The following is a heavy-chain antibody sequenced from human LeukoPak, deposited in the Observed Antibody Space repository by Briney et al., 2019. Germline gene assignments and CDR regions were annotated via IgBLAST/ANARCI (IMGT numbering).Heavy chain of an antibody. CDR3: AIAQNNHGYVYFGMDV. CDR1: GDTFDSHA. Sequence: SVKVSCKASGDTFDSHALSWERQAPGQGLEWMGAIIPMYGTANYAQKFQGRVAIIADKSTSTAYMELNSLTSEDTAVYYCAIAQNNHGYVYFGMDVWGKGTTVTVSS. D-gene: IGHD5-12*01. J-gene: IGHJ6*04. CDR2: IIPMYGTA. V-gene: IGHV1-69*06.